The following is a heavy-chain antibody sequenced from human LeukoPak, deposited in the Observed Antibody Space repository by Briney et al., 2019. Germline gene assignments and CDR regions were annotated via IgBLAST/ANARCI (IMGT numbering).Heavy chain of an antibody. D-gene: IGHD5-12*01. CDR2: VYYSGST. Sequence: KPSETLSLTCTVSGGSISTHYWSWIRQPPGKGLEYIGYVYYSGSTYYNPSLKSRVTISVDTSKNQFSLKLSSVTAADTAVYYCARKYSGYDYPYFDYWGQGTLVTVSS. CDR3: ARKYSGYDYPYFDY. CDR1: GGSISTHY. V-gene: IGHV4-59*11. J-gene: IGHJ4*02.